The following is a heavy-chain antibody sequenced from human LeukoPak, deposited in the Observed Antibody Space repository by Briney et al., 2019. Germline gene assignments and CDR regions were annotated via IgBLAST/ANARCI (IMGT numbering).Heavy chain of an antibody. CDR1: GFTFSDYW. V-gene: IGHV3-7*01. J-gene: IGHJ4*02. CDR2: IKQDGSEK. CDR3: ARKGGYSSGYYY. Sequence: HTGGSLRLSCAASGFTFSDYWMTWVRQAPGKGLEWVANIKQDGSEKDYVDSVKGRFTISRDNAKNSLYLQMDSLRVEDTAVYYCARKGGYSSGYYYWGQGTVVTVSS. D-gene: IGHD3-22*01.